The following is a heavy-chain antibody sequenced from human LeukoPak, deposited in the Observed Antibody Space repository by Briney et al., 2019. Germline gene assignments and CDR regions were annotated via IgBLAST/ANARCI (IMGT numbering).Heavy chain of an antibody. Sequence: SQTLSLTCTVSGGSISSADYYWSWIRQPPGKGLEWIGYIFYRGSTYYNPSLKSRVTISVDTSKNQFSLKLSSVTAADTAVYYCARGLLRLYFDYWGQGTLVTVSS. V-gene: IGHV4-30-4*08. D-gene: IGHD3-22*01. CDR2: IFYRGST. CDR3: ARGLLRLYFDY. J-gene: IGHJ4*02. CDR1: GGSISSADYY.